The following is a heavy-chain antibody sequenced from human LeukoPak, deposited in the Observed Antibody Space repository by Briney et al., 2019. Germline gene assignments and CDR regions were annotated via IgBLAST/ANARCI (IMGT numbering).Heavy chain of an antibody. CDR3: VKEHVDRAFTRSFEI. CDR1: GYTFTSYD. CDR2: MNPNSGNT. Sequence: ASVKVSCKASGYTFTSYDINWVRQATGQGLEWMGWMNPNSGNTGYAQKFQGRVTMTRNTSISTAYMELSSLRSEDTAVYYCVKEHVDRAFTRSFEIWGQGTVVTVSS. V-gene: IGHV1-8*01. D-gene: IGHD3-10*01. J-gene: IGHJ3*02.